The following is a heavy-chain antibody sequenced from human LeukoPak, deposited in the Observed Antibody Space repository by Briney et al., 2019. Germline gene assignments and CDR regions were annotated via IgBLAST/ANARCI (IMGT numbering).Heavy chain of an antibody. Sequence: GGSLRLSCAASGFTFSSYAMHWVRQAPGKGLEWVAVISYDGSNKYYADSVKGRFTISRDNSKNTLYLQMNSLRAEDTAVYYCARGDSSSSSGTFDXWGQGTLVTVSS. CDR1: GFTFSSYA. J-gene: IGHJ4*02. CDR2: ISYDGSNK. CDR3: ARGDSSSSSGTFDX. D-gene: IGHD6-6*01. V-gene: IGHV3-30-3*01.